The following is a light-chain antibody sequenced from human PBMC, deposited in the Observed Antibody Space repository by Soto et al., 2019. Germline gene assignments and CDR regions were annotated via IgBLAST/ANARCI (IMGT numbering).Light chain of an antibody. CDR3: LQDYNYTFM. Sequence: AIQMTQSPYSLSASVGDRVTITCRASQGIRNDLGWYQQKPGKAPKLLIYAASSLQSGVPSRFSGSGSGTDFTLTISSLQPEDFATYYCLQDYNYTFMFGQGTKVDIK. V-gene: IGKV1-6*01. CDR1: QGIRND. CDR2: AAS. J-gene: IGKJ2*01.